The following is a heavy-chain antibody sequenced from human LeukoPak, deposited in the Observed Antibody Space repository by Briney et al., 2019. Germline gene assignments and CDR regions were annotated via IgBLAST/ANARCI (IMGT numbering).Heavy chain of an antibody. CDR1: GGSISSSSFY. V-gene: IGHV4-39*07. D-gene: IGHD6-19*01. CDR3: VRGGYTSGWYYFDY. J-gene: IGHJ4*02. CDR2: IFYSGST. Sequence: PSETLSLTCTVSGGSISSSSFYWGWIRQPPGKGLEWIGTIFYSGSTYYNPSLRSRVTMSVDTSKNQFSLSLSSVTAADTAVYYCVRGGYTSGWYYFDYWGQGTLVTVSS.